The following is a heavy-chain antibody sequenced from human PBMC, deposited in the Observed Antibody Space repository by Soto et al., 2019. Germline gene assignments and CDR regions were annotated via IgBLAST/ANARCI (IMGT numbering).Heavy chain of an antibody. CDR1: DGSFTNNSC. CDR2: IYRTGST. Sequence: PSETLSLTYAVSDGSFTNNSCWAWVRHPPGQGLEWIGEIYRTGSTNYNPSLKSRVTISLDKSENQFSLKVTSLTAADTAVYYCARARFQVLYGKPYLDYWGQGTMVTGSS. CDR3: ARARFQVLYGKPYLDY. V-gene: IGHV4-4*02. D-gene: IGHD2-2*02. J-gene: IGHJ4*02.